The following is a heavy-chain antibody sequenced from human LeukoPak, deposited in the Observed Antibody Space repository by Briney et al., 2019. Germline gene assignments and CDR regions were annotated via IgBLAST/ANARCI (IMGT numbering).Heavy chain of an antibody. CDR3: ASLRRFDP. Sequence: SETLSLTCTVSGGSISSSSYYWGWIRQPPGKGLEWIGSIHYSGSTYYNPSLKSRVTISVDTSKNQFSLKLSSVTAADTAVYYCASLRRFDPWGQGTLVTVSS. CDR2: IHYSGST. V-gene: IGHV4-39*07. J-gene: IGHJ5*02. CDR1: GGSISSSSYY.